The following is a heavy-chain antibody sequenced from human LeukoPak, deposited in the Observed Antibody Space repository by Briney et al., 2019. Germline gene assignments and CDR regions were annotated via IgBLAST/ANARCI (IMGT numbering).Heavy chain of an antibody. Sequence: PSETLSLTCAGYGGSFSGYYWSWIRQPPGKGLEWIGEINHSGSTNYNPSLKSRVTISVDTSKNQFSLKLSSVTAADPAVYYCASQGRGEGYCSSTSCHAAYYYMDVWGKGTTVTVSS. CDR3: ASQGRGEGYCSSTSCHAAYYYMDV. V-gene: IGHV4-34*01. J-gene: IGHJ6*03. D-gene: IGHD2-2*01. CDR1: GGSFSGYY. CDR2: INHSGST.